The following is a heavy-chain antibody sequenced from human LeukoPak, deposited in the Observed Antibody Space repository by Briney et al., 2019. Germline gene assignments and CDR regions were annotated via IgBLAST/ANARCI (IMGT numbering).Heavy chain of an antibody. V-gene: IGHV4-61*02. J-gene: IGHJ4*02. D-gene: IGHD3-10*01. CDR2: IYTSGST. CDR3: ARDGSYGGFDY. CDR1: GDSISSGNYY. Sequence: SETLSLTCTVSGDSISSGNYYWTWIRQPAGKGLEWVGRIYTSGSTNYNPSLKSRVTISVDTSKNQFSLKLSSVTAADTAVYYCARDGSYGGFDYWGQGTLVTVSS.